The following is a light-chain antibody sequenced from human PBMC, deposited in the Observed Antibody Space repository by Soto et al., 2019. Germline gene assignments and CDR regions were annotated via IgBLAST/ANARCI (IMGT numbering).Light chain of an antibody. CDR1: QNINNY. CDR2: DAS. V-gene: IGKV3-11*01. J-gene: IGKJ4*01. Sequence: EIVLTQSPATLSLSPGQGATLSCRASQNINNYLAWYRQKPGQAPTLLIFDASTRATGIPPRFSGSGSGTDFTLTISSLEPEDFAIYYCQLRSCRPEITFGGGTKVEI. CDR3: QLRSCRPEIT.